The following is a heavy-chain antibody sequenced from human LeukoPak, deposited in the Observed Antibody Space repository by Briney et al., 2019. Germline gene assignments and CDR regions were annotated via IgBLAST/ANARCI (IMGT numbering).Heavy chain of an antibody. CDR2: IYTSGST. CDR3: ARSLYYYDSSGYYSDRWFDP. D-gene: IGHD3-22*01. J-gene: IGHJ5*02. Sequence: PSETLSLTCTVSGGSIISGSYYWSWIRQPAGKGLEWIGRIYTSGSTNYNPSLKSRVTISVDTSKNQFSLKLSSLTAADTALYYCARSLYYYDSSGYYSDRWFDPWGQGTLVTVSS. CDR1: GGSIISGSYY. V-gene: IGHV4-61*02.